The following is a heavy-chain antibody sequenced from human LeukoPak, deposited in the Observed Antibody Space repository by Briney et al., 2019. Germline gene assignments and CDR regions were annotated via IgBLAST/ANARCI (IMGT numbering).Heavy chain of an antibody. CDR1: GFSFSIYA. J-gene: IGHJ5*01. CDR3: VKGGQGYDFWMFDF. V-gene: IGHV3-23*01. CDR2: ISGNGGST. D-gene: IGHD3-3*01. Sequence: PGGSLRLSCEASGFSFSIYAMSWVRQAPGKGLEWVSSISGNGGSTYYANSVKGQFTIARDNSKNTLYMEMNSLREENTALYYCVKGGQGYDFWMFDFWGRGTLVTVSS.